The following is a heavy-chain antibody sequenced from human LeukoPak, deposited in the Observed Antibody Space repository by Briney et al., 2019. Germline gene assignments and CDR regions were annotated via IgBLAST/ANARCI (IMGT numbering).Heavy chain of an antibody. J-gene: IGHJ6*04. V-gene: IGHV3-21*01. CDR2: ISSSSNYI. Sequence: PGGSLRLSCAASGFTFSSYSMNWVRQAPGKGLEWVSSISSSSNYIYYADSVKGRFTISRDNAKNSLYLQMNSLRAENTAVYYCSGYYGMDVWGKGTTVTVSS. CDR1: GFTFSSYS. CDR3: SGYYGMDV.